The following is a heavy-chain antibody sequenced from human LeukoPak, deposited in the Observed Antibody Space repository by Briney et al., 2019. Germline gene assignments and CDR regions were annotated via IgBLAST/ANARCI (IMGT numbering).Heavy chain of an antibody. V-gene: IGHV1-69-2*01. Sequence: WASVKVSCKASGYTFTDYYMHWVQQAPGKGLEWMGRVDPEDGKTIYAEKFQGRVTITADTSTDTAYMDLSSLRSEDTAVYYCVTRSYSDSPGEPYHWGQGTLVTVSS. J-gene: IGHJ5*02. CDR3: VTRSYSDSPGEPYH. CDR2: VDPEDGKT. CDR1: GYTFTDYY. D-gene: IGHD3-10*01.